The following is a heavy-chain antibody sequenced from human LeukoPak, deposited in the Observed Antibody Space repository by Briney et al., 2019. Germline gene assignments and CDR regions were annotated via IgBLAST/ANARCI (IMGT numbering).Heavy chain of an antibody. Sequence: HSGGSLRLSCAASEFTVSSNYIAWGRQGPGTGLKWVSVIYSDGSTYHADSVKGRITISRNNSKYTLYLQMNSLRAEDTAVYYCARSVQLDPWGAFNIWGQGTMVTVSS. V-gene: IGHV3-53*01. CDR2: IYSDGST. J-gene: IGHJ3*02. D-gene: IGHD1-1*01. CDR3: ARSVQLDPWGAFNI. CDR1: EFTVSSNY.